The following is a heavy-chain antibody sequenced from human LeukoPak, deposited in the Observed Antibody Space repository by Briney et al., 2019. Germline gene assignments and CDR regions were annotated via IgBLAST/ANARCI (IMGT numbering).Heavy chain of an antibody. CDR3: ARDSTYYYDSGSSGPHYFDN. CDR2: ISSGGTYE. V-gene: IGHV3-30*01. Sequence: GKSLRLSCAASGFTFSNYAMHWVRQAPGKGLEWVSLISSGGTYEYYADSVKGRFTMSRDNSKNTLYLQLNSLRAEDTAVYYCARDSTYYYDSGSSGPHYFDNWGQGSLVTVSS. D-gene: IGHD3-10*01. CDR1: GFTFSNYA. J-gene: IGHJ4*02.